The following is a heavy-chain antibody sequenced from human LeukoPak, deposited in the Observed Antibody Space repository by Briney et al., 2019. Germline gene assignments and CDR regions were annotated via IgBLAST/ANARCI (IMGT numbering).Heavy chain of an antibody. D-gene: IGHD3-22*01. CDR2: IYPGDSDA. CDR3: ARTLIFYDSSGYFGY. CDR1: GYSFTSYW. J-gene: IGHJ4*02. V-gene: IGHV5-51*01. Sequence: GASLKISCKGSGYSFTSYWIAWVRQMPGKGLEGMGIIYPGDSDARYSPSFQGQVTISADKSISTAYLQCSSLKASDTAMYYCARTLIFYDSSGYFGYWGQGTLVTVSS.